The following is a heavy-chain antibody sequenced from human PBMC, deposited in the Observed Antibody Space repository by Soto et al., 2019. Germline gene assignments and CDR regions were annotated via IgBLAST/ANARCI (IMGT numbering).Heavy chain of an antibody. V-gene: IGHV1-2*02. CDR2: INPNSGGT. D-gene: IGHD3-22*01. CDR1: GYTFTGYY. CDR3: ARDNEVYDSSGYYLYYFDY. Sequence: QVQLVQSGAEVKKPGASVKVSCKASGYTFTGYYMHWVRQAPGQGLEWMGWINPNSGGTNYAQKFQGRVTMTRDTSISTAYMELSRLRSDDTAVYYCARDNEVYDSSGYYLYYFDYWGQGTLVTVSS. J-gene: IGHJ4*02.